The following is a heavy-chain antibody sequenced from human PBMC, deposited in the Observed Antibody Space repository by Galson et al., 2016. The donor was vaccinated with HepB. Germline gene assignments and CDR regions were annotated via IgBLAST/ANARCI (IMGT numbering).Heavy chain of an antibody. CDR3: ARESGYCSGAACRTNEAYTRSWYFY. Sequence: QSGAEVKKPGESLKISCKGSGYSFSNYWIGWVRQMPGKGLEWMGLIYPGNSNTRYSPSFQGQVTISTDKSINTAYPQLISLKASDTAMYYCARESGYCSGAACRTNEAYTRSWYFYWGQGTLVTVAS. CDR2: IYPGNSNT. D-gene: IGHD2-15*01. V-gene: IGHV5-51*03. J-gene: IGHJ4*02. CDR1: GYSFSNYW.